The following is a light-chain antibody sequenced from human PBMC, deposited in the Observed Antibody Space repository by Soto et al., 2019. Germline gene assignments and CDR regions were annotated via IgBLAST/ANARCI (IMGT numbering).Light chain of an antibody. CDR1: RYDVGECYG. CDR3: YSYDYTLTAVI. Sequence: QSALTQPPSVSGAPGQRVTISCTGSRYDVGECYGVHWYQQLPAKAPKLLIHGDSSRPSGVPDRFSASKSGNSASLAITGLQAEDEADYYCYSYDYTLTAVIFGGGTKLTVL. CDR2: GDS. V-gene: IGLV1-40*01. J-gene: IGLJ2*01.